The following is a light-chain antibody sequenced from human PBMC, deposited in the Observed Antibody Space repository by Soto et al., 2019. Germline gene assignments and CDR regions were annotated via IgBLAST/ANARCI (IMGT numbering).Light chain of an antibody. CDR2: EVS. CDR1: SSDVGSYNL. CDR3: GSYAGSSISYYV. Sequence: QSALTQPASVSGSPGQSITISCTGTSSDVGSYNLVSWYQQHPGKAPKLMIYEVSKRPSGVSNRFSGSKSGNTASLTISGLQAEDEADYYCGSYAGSSISYYVFGTGTKVPVL. V-gene: IGLV2-23*02. J-gene: IGLJ1*01.